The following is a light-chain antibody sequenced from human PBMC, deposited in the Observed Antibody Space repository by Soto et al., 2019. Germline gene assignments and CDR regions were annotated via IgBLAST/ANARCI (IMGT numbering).Light chain of an antibody. CDR1: ESVSSSF. CDR2: GAS. CDR3: QQDGRSPCT. Sequence: EIVLTQSPGTLSLSPGERATLSCRASESVSSSFLAWYQQRPGQAPSLLIYGASSMATGIPDRFIGSGSGTDFTLSISRLEPEDFAVYYCQQDGRSPCTFGQGTKVEVK. J-gene: IGKJ1*01. V-gene: IGKV3-20*01.